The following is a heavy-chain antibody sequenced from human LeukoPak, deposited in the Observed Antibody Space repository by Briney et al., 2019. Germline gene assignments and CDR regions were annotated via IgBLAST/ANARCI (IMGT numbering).Heavy chain of an antibody. Sequence: GGSLRLSCAASGFTFSSEVMTWVRQAPGKGLECVAAINRAGDTSDVDSVNGPFTISRDNSKNLLHLEMNSLRVEDSAVYYCVKDRPRSGWAFDYWGQGTLVTVSS. D-gene: IGHD6-19*01. CDR3: VKDRPRSGWAFDY. CDR2: INRAGDT. J-gene: IGHJ4*02. CDR1: GFTFSSEV. V-gene: IGHV3-23*01.